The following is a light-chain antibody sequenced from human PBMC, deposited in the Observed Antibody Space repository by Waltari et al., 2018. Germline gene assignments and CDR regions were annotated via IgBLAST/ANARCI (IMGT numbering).Light chain of an antibody. Sequence: EIVMTQSPATLSVSPGERATLSCRASQSVSSNLAWYKQKPGQSPRHLIYGASTRATGIPARFSGSGSGTEFTLTISSLQSEDFAVYYCQQYNNWPPYTFGQGTKLEIK. CDR1: QSVSSN. CDR3: QQYNNWPPYT. CDR2: GAS. V-gene: IGKV3-15*01. J-gene: IGKJ2*01.